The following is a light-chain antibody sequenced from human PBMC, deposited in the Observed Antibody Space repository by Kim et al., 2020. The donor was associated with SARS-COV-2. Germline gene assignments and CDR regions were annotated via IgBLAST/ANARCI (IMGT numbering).Light chain of an antibody. CDR1: SLRSYY. V-gene: IGLV3-19*01. CDR3: NSRDSSGNHLV. J-gene: IGLJ3*02. Sequence: AWGKTVRITCQGDSLRSYYASWYQQKPGQAPVLVIYGKNNRPSGIPDRFSGSSSGNTASLTITGAQAEDEADYYCNSRDSSGNHLVFGGGTKLTVL. CDR2: GKN.